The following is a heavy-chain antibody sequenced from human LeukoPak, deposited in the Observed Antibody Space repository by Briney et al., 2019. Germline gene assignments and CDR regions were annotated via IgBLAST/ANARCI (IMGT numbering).Heavy chain of an antibody. CDR1: GFNFDDYA. CDR2: INWNGGRNRGST. J-gene: IGHJ4*02. V-gene: IGHV3-9*01. D-gene: IGHD2-21*02. Sequence: PGGSLRLSCAASGFNFDDYAMHWVRQAPGKGLEWVSSINWNGGRNRGSTGYADSVKGRFTISRDNAKNFVYLQMNSLTGEDTAFYYCAKDHRKQSDCAHFDSWGQGTQVTVSS. CDR3: AKDHRKQSDCAHFDS.